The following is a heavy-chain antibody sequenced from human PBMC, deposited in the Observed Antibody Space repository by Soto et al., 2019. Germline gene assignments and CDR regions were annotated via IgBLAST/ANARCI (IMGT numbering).Heavy chain of an antibody. J-gene: IGHJ4*02. D-gene: IGHD3-10*01. CDR3: ARDRWGSGGRVDY. CDR1: GGSISSGDYH. CDR2: IYYSGST. Sequence: QVQLQESGPGLVKPSQTLSLTCTVSGGSISSGDYHWSWIRQPPGKGLEWIGYIYYSGSTDYNPSLKSRVTISVDTSKNQFSLKLSSVTAADTAVYYCARDRWGSGGRVDYWGQGTLVTVSS. V-gene: IGHV4-30-4*01.